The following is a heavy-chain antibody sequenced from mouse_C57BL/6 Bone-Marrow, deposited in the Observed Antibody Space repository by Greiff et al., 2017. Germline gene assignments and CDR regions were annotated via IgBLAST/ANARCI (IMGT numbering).Heavy chain of an antibody. D-gene: IGHD1-1*01. Sequence: EVKLEESGGGLVQPGGSMKLSCVASGFTFSNYWMNWVRQSPEKGLEWVAQIRLKSDNYATHYAESVKGRFTISRDDSKSSVYLQMNNLRAEDTGIYYCTGPIYYGKNYWGQGTTLTVSS. CDR2: IRLKSDNYAT. CDR3: TGPIYYGKNY. J-gene: IGHJ2*01. CDR1: GFTFSNYW. V-gene: IGHV6-3*01.